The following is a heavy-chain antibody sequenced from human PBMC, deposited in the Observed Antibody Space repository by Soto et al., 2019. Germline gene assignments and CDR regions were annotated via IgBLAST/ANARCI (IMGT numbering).Heavy chain of an antibody. CDR3: AKEKISSRYYYYYGSGSYHGMDV. Sequence: PGGSLRLSCVASGFTFSSFAMHWVRQAPGKGLEWVGLISYDGTSQKYPDSMKGRFTISRDNSKNTLYLQVNSLRADDTAVYYCAKEKISSRYYYYYGSGSYHGMDVWGQGTTVTV. V-gene: IGHV3-30*01. CDR1: GFTFSSFA. CDR2: ISYDGTSQ. J-gene: IGHJ6*02. D-gene: IGHD3-10*01.